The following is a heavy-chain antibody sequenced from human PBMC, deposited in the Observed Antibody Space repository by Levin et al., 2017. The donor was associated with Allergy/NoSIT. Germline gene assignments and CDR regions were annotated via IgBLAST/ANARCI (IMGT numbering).Heavy chain of an antibody. Sequence: SETLSLTCTVSGGSISSSNYYWGWIRQPPGKGLEWIGNIYYSGSTYYDPSLKSRVTISVDTSKNQFSLKLSSVTAADTAVYSCARCLRYCSSTSCYLHGMDVWGPGTTVTVSS. D-gene: IGHD2-2*01. J-gene: IGHJ6*02. CDR2: IYYSGST. V-gene: IGHV4-39*01. CDR1: GGSISSSNYY. CDR3: ARCLRYCSSTSCYLHGMDV.